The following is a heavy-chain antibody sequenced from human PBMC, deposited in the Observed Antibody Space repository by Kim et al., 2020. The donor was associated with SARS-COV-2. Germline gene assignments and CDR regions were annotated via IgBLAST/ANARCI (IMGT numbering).Heavy chain of an antibody. V-gene: IGHV1-3*01. D-gene: IGHD3-10*01. CDR2: IDPGKGLT. CDR3: ARGSGSWYYPF. J-gene: IGHJ4*02. Sequence: ASVKVSCKASGYTFTMFGIHWVRQAPGQSLEWMGYIDPGKGLTKYSQKFQGRVTIIRDTSANTAYMDLSSPTSEDTAIYYCARGSGSWYYPFWGQGTLVTFSS. CDR1: GYTFTMFG.